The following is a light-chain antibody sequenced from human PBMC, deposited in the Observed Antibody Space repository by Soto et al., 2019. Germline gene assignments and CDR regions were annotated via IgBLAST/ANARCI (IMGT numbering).Light chain of an antibody. CDR1: QSLSSSY. V-gene: IGKV3-20*01. CDR2: GAS. Sequence: EIVLTQSPGTLSLSPGERATLSCRASQSLSSSYLAWYQQKPGQAPRLLIYGASSRATGIPDRFSGSGSGTDFTLTISRLEPEDFAVYYCHQYGSSLLTFGGGTKVEIK. CDR3: HQYGSSLLT. J-gene: IGKJ4*01.